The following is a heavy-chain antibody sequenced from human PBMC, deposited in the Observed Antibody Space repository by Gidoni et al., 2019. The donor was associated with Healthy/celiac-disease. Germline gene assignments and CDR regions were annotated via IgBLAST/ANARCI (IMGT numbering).Heavy chain of an antibody. D-gene: IGHD2-2*01. Sequence: QLQLQESCPGLVKPSETLSLTCTVSGGSISSSSYYSGGIRQPPGKGLEWIGSIYYSGGTYYSPSIKSRVTIAVDTSKDQFDLKLSAVTAADTAVYYCARQGTTIDYWGQGTLVTVSS. CDR2: IYYSGGT. CDR1: GGSISSSSYY. CDR3: ARQGTTIDY. J-gene: IGHJ4*02. V-gene: IGHV4-39*01.